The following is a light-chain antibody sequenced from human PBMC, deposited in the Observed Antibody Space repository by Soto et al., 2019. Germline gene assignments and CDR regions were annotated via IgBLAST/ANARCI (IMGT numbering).Light chain of an antibody. V-gene: IGKV1-39*01. CDR3: QQPPYT. Sequence: DIQMTQSPSSLSASVGERVTITCRASQTPRTFLNWYQQKPGKAPNLLIYATSTLQSGVPSRFSGRDSGADFTLTINNLQPEDFATYYCQQPPYTFGPGTKVDIK. J-gene: IGKJ3*01. CDR1: QTPRTF. CDR2: ATS.